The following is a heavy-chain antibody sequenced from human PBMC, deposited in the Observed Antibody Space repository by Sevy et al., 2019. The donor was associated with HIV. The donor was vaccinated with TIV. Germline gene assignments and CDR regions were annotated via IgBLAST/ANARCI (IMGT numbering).Heavy chain of an antibody. CDR1: GLTFSSYA. CDR3: ARGRDLRYFDGHDAFDI. J-gene: IGHJ3*02. D-gene: IGHD3-9*01. V-gene: IGHV3-30-3*01. Sequence: GGSLRLSCAASGLTFSSYAMHWVRQAPGKGLEWVAVISYDGSNKYYADSVKGRFTISRDNSKNTLYLQMNSLRAEDTAVYYCARGRDLRYFDGHDAFDIWGQGTMVTVSS. CDR2: ISYDGSNK.